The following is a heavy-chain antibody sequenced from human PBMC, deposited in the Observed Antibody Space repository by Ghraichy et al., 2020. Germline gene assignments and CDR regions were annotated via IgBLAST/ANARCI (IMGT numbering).Heavy chain of an antibody. J-gene: IGHJ3*02. V-gene: IGHV4-30-2*01. D-gene: IGHD3-16*01. Sequence: SETLSLTCAVSGGSVNSANYSWSWIRQPPGKGLEWIGYIYSSGSTYYNSSLKGRVTISADGSKNQISLRLTSVTAADTAVYYCARAPYNDDGFYDDGFDTWGKGTKVTVSS. CDR2: IYSSGST. CDR3: ARAPYNDDGFYDDGFDT. CDR1: GGSVNSANYS.